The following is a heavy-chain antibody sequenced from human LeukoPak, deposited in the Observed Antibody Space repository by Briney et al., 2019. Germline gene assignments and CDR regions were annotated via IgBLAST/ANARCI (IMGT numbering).Heavy chain of an antibody. CDR2: VYYTGTT. Sequence: SETLSLTCTVSGGSISSYYWSWIRQPPGKGLEWIGYVYYTGTTNYNPSLRSRVTISIDASNNQFSLRLGSVTAADTALYYCAKYIRDSGTYNFDYWGQGTLVTVSS. V-gene: IGHV4-59*01. J-gene: IGHJ4*02. CDR3: AKYIRDSGTYNFDY. CDR1: GGSISSYY. D-gene: IGHD5-24*01.